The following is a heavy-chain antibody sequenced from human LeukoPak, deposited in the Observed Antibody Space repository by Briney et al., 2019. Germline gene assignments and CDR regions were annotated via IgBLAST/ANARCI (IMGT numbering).Heavy chain of an antibody. CDR1: GGTFSSYA. J-gene: IGHJ1*01. V-gene: IGHV1-69*04. CDR3: ANSPVEYFQH. Sequence: SVKVSCKASGGTFSSYAISWVRQAPGQGLEWMGRIIPIFGIANCAQKFQGRVTITADKSTSTAYMELSSLRSEDTAVYYCANSPVEYFQHWGQGTLVTVSS. CDR2: IIPIFGIA. D-gene: IGHD6-13*01.